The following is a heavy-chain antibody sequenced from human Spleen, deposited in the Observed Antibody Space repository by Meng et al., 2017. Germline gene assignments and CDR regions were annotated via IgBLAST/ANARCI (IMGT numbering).Heavy chain of an antibody. J-gene: IGHJ4*02. CDR2: INPNSGGT. D-gene: IGHD4-17*01. CDR1: GYIFTGYF. CDR3: ARASGYGDYPPSKHVDY. Sequence: QVQLVQSGAEVKEPGASVKVSCKASGYIFTGYFLHWVRQAPGQGLEWMGRINPNSGGTNYAQKFQGRVTMTRDTSISTAYMELSRLRSDDTAVYYCARASGYGDYPPSKHVDYWGQGTLVTVSS. V-gene: IGHV1-2*06.